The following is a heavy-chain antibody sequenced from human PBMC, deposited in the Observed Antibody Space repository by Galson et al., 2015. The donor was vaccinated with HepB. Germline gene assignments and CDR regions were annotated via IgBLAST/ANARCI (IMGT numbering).Heavy chain of an antibody. Sequence: SLRLSCAASGFTFSTFTMNWVRQAPGKGLEWVSSISISSSYIYYADSVKGRFTISRDDAKKSLFLQMNSLRAEDTAVYYCARDFDSSAWDVGPCLIFDRNSYGMDVWGQGTAVTVSS. V-gene: IGHV3-21*01. J-gene: IGHJ6*02. CDR3: ARDFDSSAWDVGPCLIFDRNSYGMDV. D-gene: IGHD3-22*01. CDR1: GFTFSTFT. CDR2: ISISSSYI.